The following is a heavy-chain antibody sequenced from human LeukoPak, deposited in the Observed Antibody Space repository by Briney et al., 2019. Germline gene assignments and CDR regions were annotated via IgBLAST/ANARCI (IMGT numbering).Heavy chain of an antibody. V-gene: IGHV3-21*01. CDR3: ARNVSWYSSSWYSMGGYGY. Sequence: PGGSLRLSCAASGFTFSSYSMNWVRQAPGKGLEWVSSISSSSSYIYYADSVKGRFTISRDNAKNSLYLQMNSLRAEDTAVYYCARNVSWYSSSWYSMGGYGYWGQGTLVTVSS. CDR1: GFTFSSYS. D-gene: IGHD6-13*01. J-gene: IGHJ4*02. CDR2: ISSSSSYI.